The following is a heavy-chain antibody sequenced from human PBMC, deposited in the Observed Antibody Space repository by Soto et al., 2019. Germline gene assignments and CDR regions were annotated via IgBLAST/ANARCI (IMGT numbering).Heavy chain of an antibody. Sequence: PSQTLSLTCAISGDSVSSNSAAWNWIRQSPSRGLEWLGRTYYRSKWYNDYAVSVKSRITVNPDTSKNQFSLNLNSVTAADTAVYYCAIPPPIEVDGPDYWGQGILVTVSS. CDR1: GDSVSSNSAA. CDR2: TYYRSKWYN. V-gene: IGHV6-1*01. J-gene: IGHJ4*02. D-gene: IGHD6-19*01. CDR3: AIPPPIEVDGPDY.